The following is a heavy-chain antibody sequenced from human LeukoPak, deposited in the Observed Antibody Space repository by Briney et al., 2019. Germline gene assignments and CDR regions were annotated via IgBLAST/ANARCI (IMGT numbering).Heavy chain of an antibody. CDR2: ISSRSNII. CDR3: ARDYQWSFDY. CDR1: EFTFSSYS. J-gene: IGHJ4*02. Sequence: GGSLRLSCAAPEFTFSSYSMNWVRQAQGKGLEWVSYISSRSNIISYADSVKGRFTISTDNAKNSLYLQMNSLRDEDTAVYYCARDYQWSFDYWGQGTLVTVSS. V-gene: IGHV3-48*02. D-gene: IGHD2-15*01.